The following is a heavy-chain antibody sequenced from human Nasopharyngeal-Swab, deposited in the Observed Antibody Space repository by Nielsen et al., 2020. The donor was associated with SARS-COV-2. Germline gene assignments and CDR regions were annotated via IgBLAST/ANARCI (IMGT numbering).Heavy chain of an antibody. CDR2: ISGSGGST. CDR3: ARDPGMVRGVIIIRYYYGLDV. D-gene: IGHD3-10*01. J-gene: IGHJ6*02. CDR1: GFTFKTYA. Sequence: GESLKISCAASGFTFKTYAMTWVRQAPGKGLEWVSVISGSGGSTYYTDSVKGRFTISRDNSKSTLYLQMNSLRAEDTAVYYCARDPGMVRGVIIIRYYYGLDVWGQGTTVTVSS. V-gene: IGHV3-23*01.